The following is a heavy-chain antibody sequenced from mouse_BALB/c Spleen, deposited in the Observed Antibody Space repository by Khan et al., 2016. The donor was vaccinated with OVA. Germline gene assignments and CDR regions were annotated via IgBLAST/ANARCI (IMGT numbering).Heavy chain of an antibody. CDR1: GYSITSGYA. J-gene: IGHJ2*01. V-gene: IGHV3-2*02. CDR2: ISYSGVT. CDR3: AGRNYYGYYLDY. Sequence: EVQLQESGPGLVKPSQSLSLTCTVTGYSITSGYAWNWIRQFPGNKLEWMGYISYSGVTSYTPSLKSRISITRDTSKNQFFLQLNSVTIEDTATYHCAGRNYYGYYLDYWGKGTTPTVS. D-gene: IGHD1-1*01.